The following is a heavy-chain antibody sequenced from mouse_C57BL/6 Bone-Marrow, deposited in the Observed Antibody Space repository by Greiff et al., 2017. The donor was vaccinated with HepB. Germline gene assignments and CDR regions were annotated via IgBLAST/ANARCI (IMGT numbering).Heavy chain of an antibody. CDR1: GYTFTSYW. Sequence: VQLQQPGAELVMPGASVKLSCKASGYTFTSYWMHWVKQRPGQGLEWIGEIDPSDSYTNYNQKFKGKSTLTVDKSSSTAYMQLSSLTSEDSAVYDCARSLLRYAMDYWGQGTSVTVSS. CDR2: IDPSDSYT. J-gene: IGHJ4*01. CDR3: ARSLLRYAMDY. V-gene: IGHV1-69*01. D-gene: IGHD1-1*01.